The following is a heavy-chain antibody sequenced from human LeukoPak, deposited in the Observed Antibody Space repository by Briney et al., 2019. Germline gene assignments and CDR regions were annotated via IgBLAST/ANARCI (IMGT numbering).Heavy chain of an antibody. J-gene: IGHJ4*02. CDR2: IHNSGTT. Sequence: SETLSLTCSLSSGSIGSYYWSWIRQPPGKGLEWIALIHNSGTTNYNPSLKSRVTLSLDTSKKRLSLKLNSVTAADTAVYYCARHTLVAASSFDYWGQGTLVTVSS. CDR3: ARHTLVAASSFDY. CDR1: SGSIGSYY. D-gene: IGHD2-15*01. V-gene: IGHV4-59*08.